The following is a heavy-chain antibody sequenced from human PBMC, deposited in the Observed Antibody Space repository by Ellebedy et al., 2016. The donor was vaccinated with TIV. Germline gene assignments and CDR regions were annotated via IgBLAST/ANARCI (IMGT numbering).Heavy chain of an antibody. CDR2: INANGVST. V-gene: IGHV3-23*01. D-gene: IGHD3-10*01. CDR1: GFTFSSYA. CDR3: ASSRYHYYVGNTIFVY. J-gene: IGHJ4*02. Sequence: PGGSLRLSCAASGFTFSSYAMSWVRQAPGQGLEWVSGINANGVSTSYADSVEGRFTISRDNSKDTLFLQMNSLRVEDTAVYYCASSRYHYYVGNTIFVYWGQGTLVTVSS.